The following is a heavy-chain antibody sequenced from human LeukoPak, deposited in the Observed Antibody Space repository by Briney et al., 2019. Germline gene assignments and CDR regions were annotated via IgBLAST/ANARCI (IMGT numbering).Heavy chain of an antibody. J-gene: IGHJ4*02. V-gene: IGHV1-8*01. CDR3: HLDIVATNDY. D-gene: IGHD5-12*01. CDR2: MDPNSGNT. CDR1: GYTFTSYD. Sequence: ASVKVSCKASGYTFTSYDINWVRQATGQGLEWMGWMDPNSGNTGCAQKFQGRVTMTRNTSISTAYMELSSLRSEDTAVYYCHLDIVATNDYWGQGTLVTVSS.